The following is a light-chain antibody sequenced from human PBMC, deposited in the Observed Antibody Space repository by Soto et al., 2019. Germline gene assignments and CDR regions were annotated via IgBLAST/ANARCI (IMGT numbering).Light chain of an antibody. CDR3: TSYTTTSTWA. Sequence: QSALTQPASVSGSPGQSITISCTGTSNDIGGYNYVSWLQQHPGEAPKLIIYEVSNRPSGVSNRFSGSKSGNTASLTISRLQAEDEADYYCTSYTTTSTWAFGGGTKLTVL. CDR1: SNDIGGYNY. J-gene: IGLJ3*02. CDR2: EVS. V-gene: IGLV2-14*01.